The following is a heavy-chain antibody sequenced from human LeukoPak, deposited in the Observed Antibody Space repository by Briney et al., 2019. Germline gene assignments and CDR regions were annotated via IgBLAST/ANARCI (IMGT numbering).Heavy chain of an antibody. CDR2: IIPIFGTA. J-gene: IGHJ4*02. Sequence: SVKVSCKASGGTFSSYAISWVRQAPGQGLEWMGRIIPIFGTANYAQKFQGRVTITTDESTSTAYMELSSLRSEDTAVYYCARDQSFGGQWLASYSDYWGQGTLVTVSS. D-gene: IGHD6-19*01. CDR1: GGTFSSYA. V-gene: IGHV1-69*05. CDR3: ARDQSFGGQWLASYSDY.